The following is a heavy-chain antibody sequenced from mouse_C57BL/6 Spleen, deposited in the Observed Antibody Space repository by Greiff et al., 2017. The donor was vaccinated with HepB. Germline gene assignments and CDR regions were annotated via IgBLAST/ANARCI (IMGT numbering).Heavy chain of an antibody. Sequence: EVQGVESGGDLVKPGGSLKLSCAASGFTFSSYGMSWVRQTPDKRLEWVATISSGGSYTYYLDSVKGRFTISRDNAKNTLYLQMSSLKSEDTAMYYCARPTYYYGSSWYFDVWGTGTTVTVSS. CDR1: GFTFSSYG. CDR3: ARPTYYYGSSWYFDV. V-gene: IGHV5-6*01. D-gene: IGHD1-1*01. J-gene: IGHJ1*03. CDR2: ISSGGSYT.